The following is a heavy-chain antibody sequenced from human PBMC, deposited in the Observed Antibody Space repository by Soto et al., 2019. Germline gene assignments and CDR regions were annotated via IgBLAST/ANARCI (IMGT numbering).Heavy chain of an antibody. D-gene: IGHD6-6*01. CDR1: GFTFSSYA. Sequence: GGSLRLSCAASGFTFSSYAMHWVRQAPGKGLEWVAVISYDGSNKYYADSVKGRFTISRDNSKNTLYLQMNSLRAEDTAVYYCARVAGDSSSSGWFDPWGQGTLVTVSS. J-gene: IGHJ5*02. CDR2: ISYDGSNK. CDR3: ARVAGDSSSSGWFDP. V-gene: IGHV3-30-3*01.